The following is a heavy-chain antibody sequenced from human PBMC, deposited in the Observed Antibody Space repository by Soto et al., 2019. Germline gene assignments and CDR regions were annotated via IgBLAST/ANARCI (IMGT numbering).Heavy chain of an antibody. J-gene: IGHJ5*02. CDR3: ARAASWFDP. Sequence: SETLSLTCTVSGGSIGSSSYYWGWIRQPPGKGLEWIGSIYYSGSTYYNPSLKSRVTISVDTSKNQFSLKLSSVTAADTAVYYCARAASWFDPWGQGTLVTVSS. CDR2: IYYSGST. D-gene: IGHD6-25*01. V-gene: IGHV4-39*01. CDR1: GGSIGSSSYY.